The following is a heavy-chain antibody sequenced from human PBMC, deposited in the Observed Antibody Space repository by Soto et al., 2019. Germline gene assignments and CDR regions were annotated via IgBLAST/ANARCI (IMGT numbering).Heavy chain of an antibody. CDR2: ISYDGSNK. Sequence: QVQLVESGGGVVQPGRSLRLSCAASGFTFSSYAMHWVRQAPGKGLEWVAVISYDGSNKYYADSVKGRFTISRDNSKNTLYLQMNSLRAEDTAVYYCAREFMVRGVIIGSGGMDVWGQGTTVTVSS. CDR3: AREFMVRGVIIGSGGMDV. V-gene: IGHV3-30-3*01. D-gene: IGHD3-10*01. J-gene: IGHJ6*02. CDR1: GFTFSSYA.